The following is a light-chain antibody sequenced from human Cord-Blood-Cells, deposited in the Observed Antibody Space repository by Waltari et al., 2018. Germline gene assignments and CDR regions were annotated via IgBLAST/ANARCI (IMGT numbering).Light chain of an antibody. V-gene: IGKV1D-12*01. J-gene: IGKJ4*01. CDR2: AAS. CDR1: QGISSS. Sequence: DIQMTQPPSSVSASVGDRVTITCRASQGISSSLDWYQQKPGKAPKLLIYAASSLQSGVPSRFSGSGSGTDFTLTISSLQPEDFATYYCQQANSFPLTFGGGTKVEIK. CDR3: QQANSFPLT.